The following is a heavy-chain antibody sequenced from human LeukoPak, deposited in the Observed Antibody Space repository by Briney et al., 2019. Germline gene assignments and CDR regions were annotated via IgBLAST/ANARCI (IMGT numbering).Heavy chain of an antibody. Sequence: GGSLRLSCAASGFTFSSYWMSWVRQAPGKGLEWVANIKQDGSEKYYVDSVKGRFTISRGNAKNSLYLQMNSLRAEDTAVYYCASSRTTGIDYYGMDVWGQGTTVTVSS. V-gene: IGHV3-7*03. D-gene: IGHD1-1*01. CDR3: ASSRTTGIDYYGMDV. CDR2: IKQDGSEK. CDR1: GFTFSSYW. J-gene: IGHJ6*02.